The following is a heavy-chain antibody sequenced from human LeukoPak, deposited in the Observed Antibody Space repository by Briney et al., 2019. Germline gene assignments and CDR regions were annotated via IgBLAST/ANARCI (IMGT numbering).Heavy chain of an antibody. CDR1: GYTFTGYY. J-gene: IGHJ4*02. D-gene: IGHD3-22*01. V-gene: IGHV1-2*02. CDR3: ARVTGWGYDSSGYYFDY. Sequence: ASVKVSCKASGYTFTGYYMHWVRQAPGQGLEWMGWINPNSGGTDYAQKFQGRVTMTRDTSISTAYMELSRLRSDDTAVYYCARVTGWGYDSSGYYFDYWGQGTLVTVSS. CDR2: INPNSGGT.